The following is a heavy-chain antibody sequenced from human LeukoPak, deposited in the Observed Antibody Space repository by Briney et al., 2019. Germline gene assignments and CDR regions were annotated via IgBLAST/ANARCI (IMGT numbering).Heavy chain of an antibody. CDR1: GGSFSGYY. D-gene: IGHD3-9*01. CDR2: INHSGST. Sequence: PSETLSLTCAVYGGSFSGYYWSWIRQPPGKGLEWIGEINHSGSTNYNPSLKSRVTISVDTSKNQFSLKLSSVTAADTAVYYCARARTTRYFDWLLQNYFDYWGQGTLVTVSS. J-gene: IGHJ4*02. CDR3: ARARTTRYFDWLLQNYFDY. V-gene: IGHV4-34*01.